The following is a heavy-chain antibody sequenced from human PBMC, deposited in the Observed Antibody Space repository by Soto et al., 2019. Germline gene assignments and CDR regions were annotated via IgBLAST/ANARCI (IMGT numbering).Heavy chain of an antibody. CDR1: GGTFSSYT. Sequence: QVQLVQSGAEVKKPGSSVKVSCKASGGTFSSYTISWVRQAPGQGLEWMGRIIPILGIANYAQKFQGRVTITADKSTSKADMELSSLRSEDTAVYYCAREIAVAGNYWYFDLWGRGTLVTVSS. D-gene: IGHD6-19*01. V-gene: IGHV1-69*08. CDR2: IIPILGIA. CDR3: AREIAVAGNYWYFDL. J-gene: IGHJ2*01.